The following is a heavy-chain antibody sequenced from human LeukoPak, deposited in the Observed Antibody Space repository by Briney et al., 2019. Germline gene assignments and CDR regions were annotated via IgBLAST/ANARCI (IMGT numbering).Heavy chain of an antibody. D-gene: IGHD4-17*01. CDR2: MNPNSGNT. CDR3: ASANGDYVDYYYYGMDV. CDR1: GFTFTSHD. Sequence: ASVKVSCKASGFTFTSHDYNWVRQATGQGLEWMGWMNPNSGNTGYAQKFQGRVTMTRDTSISTAYMELSSLRSEDTAVYYCASANGDYVDYYYYGMDVWGQGTTVTVSS. J-gene: IGHJ6*02. V-gene: IGHV1-8*01.